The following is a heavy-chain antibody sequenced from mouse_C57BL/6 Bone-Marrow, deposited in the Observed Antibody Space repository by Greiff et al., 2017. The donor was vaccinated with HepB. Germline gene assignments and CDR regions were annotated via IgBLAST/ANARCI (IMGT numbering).Heavy chain of an antibody. CDR1: GYTFTTYP. V-gene: IGHV1-47*01. D-gene: IGHD2-4*01. J-gene: IGHJ4*01. CDR2: FHPYNDDT. CDR3: ARWGDYDYAMDY. Sequence: VQRVESGAELVKPGASVKMSCKASGYTFTTYPIEWMKQNHGKSLEWIGNFHPYNDDTKYNEKFKGKATLTVEKSSSTVYLELSRLTSDDSAVYYCARWGDYDYAMDYWGQGTSVTVSS.